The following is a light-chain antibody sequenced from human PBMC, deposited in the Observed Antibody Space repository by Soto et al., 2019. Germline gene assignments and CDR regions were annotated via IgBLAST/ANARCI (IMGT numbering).Light chain of an antibody. CDR2: DAS. V-gene: IGKV3-11*01. Sequence: EIVLTQSPATLSLSPGERAILSCRASQSGPIDLAWYQQKPGQAPRLLIFDASKRATGIPGRFSGDGSGTDFTLTINSPEPGDFAIYYCQHYNSYSEAFGQGTKVELK. CDR1: QSGPID. J-gene: IGKJ1*01. CDR3: QHYNSYSEA.